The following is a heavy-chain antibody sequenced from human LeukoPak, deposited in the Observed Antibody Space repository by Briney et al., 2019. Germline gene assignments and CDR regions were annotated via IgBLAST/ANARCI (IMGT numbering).Heavy chain of an antibody. J-gene: IGHJ4*02. D-gene: IGHD2-2*01. V-gene: IGHV3-48*04. CDR2: ISSSGSTI. CDR1: GFTFSSYS. CDR3: ASRERSTSLD. Sequence: GGSLRLSCAASGFTFSSYSMNWVRQAPGKGLEWVSYISSSGSTIYYADSVKGRFTISRDNAKKSLYLQMNSLRAEDTAVYYCASRERSTSLDWGQGTLVTVSS.